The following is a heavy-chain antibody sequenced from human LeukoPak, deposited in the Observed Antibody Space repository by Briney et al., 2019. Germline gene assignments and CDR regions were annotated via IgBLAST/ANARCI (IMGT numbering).Heavy chain of an antibody. CDR1: GYTFTSYG. J-gene: IGHJ3*02. V-gene: IGHV1-18*01. Sequence: GASVKVSCKASGYTFTSYGISWVRQAPGQGLEWMGWISAYNGNTNYAQKLQGRVTMTTDTSTSTAYMELRSLRSDDTAVYYCARGRLDYDILTGYYNGDAFDIWGQGTMVTVSS. CDR3: ARGRLDYDILTGYYNGDAFDI. CDR2: ISAYNGNT. D-gene: IGHD3-9*01.